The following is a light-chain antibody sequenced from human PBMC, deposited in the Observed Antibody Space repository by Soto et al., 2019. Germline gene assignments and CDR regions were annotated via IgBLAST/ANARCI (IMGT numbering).Light chain of an antibody. J-gene: IGLJ2*01. V-gene: IGLV2-8*01. CDR1: SSDVVGYNY. CDR3: SSYAGSNNVV. CDR2: EVS. Sequence: QSVLTQPPSASGSXXXSVTXXCTGTSSDVVGYNYVSWYQQHPGKAPKLMIYEVSKRPSGVPDRFSGSKSGNTASLTVSGLQAEDEADYYCSSYAGSNNVVFGGGTKVTVL.